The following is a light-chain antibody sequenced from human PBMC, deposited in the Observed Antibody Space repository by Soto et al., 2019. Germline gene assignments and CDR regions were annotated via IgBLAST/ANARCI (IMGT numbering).Light chain of an antibody. V-gene: IGLV2-8*01. J-gene: IGLJ3*02. CDR1: SSDVGGYNY. Sequence: QLVLTQPPSASGSPGQSVTISCTGTSSDVGGYNYVSWYQQYPGRAPKLMIYEVTKRPSGVPDRFSGSKSGNTASLTVSGLQAEDEADYYGSSYAASNNFYFVFGGGTKVTVL. CDR3: SSYAASNNFYFV. CDR2: EVT.